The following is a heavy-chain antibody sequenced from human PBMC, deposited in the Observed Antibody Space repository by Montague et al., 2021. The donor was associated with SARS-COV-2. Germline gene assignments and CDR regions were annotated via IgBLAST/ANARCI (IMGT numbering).Heavy chain of an antibody. CDR1: GFTFSSYS. J-gene: IGHJ6*02. D-gene: IGHD6-13*01. CDR3: STIAAADTLYYYYGMDV. Sequence: SLRLSCAASGFTFSSYSMNWVRQAPGKGLEWVSYISTSSSTIYYADSVKGRFTISRDNGKNSLYLQMNSLRDEDTAAYYCSTIAAADTLYYYYGMDVWGQGTTVTVSS. CDR2: ISTSSSTI. V-gene: IGHV3-48*02.